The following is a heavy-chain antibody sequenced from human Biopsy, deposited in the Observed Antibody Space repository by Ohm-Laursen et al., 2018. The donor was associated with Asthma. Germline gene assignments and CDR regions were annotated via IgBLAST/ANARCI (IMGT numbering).Heavy chain of an antibody. V-gene: IGHV4-4*03. Sequence: PGTLSLICAVSGDSISSNSWWTWVRQSPGRGLEWIGEIYYSGSTNYHPSLKGRVTISVAKSKNQFSLRLTSVTAADTAVYYCARAIGTGDWYFDVWGRGTLVTVSS. CDR3: ARAIGTGDWYFDV. D-gene: IGHD1-1*01. CDR2: IYYSGST. CDR1: GDSISSNSW. J-gene: IGHJ2*01.